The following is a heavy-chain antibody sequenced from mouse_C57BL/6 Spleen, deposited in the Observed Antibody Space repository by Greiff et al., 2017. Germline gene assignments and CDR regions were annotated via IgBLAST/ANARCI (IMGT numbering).Heavy chain of an antibody. Sequence: VQLQQSGPELVKPGASVKISCKASGYAFSSSWMNWVKQRPGKGLEWIGRIYPGDGDTNYNGKFKGKATLTADKSSSTDYMQLSSLTSEDSAVYFCARSYYGSSPYYFDYWGQGTTLTVSS. CDR2: IYPGDGDT. CDR3: ARSYYGSSPYYFDY. D-gene: IGHD1-1*01. J-gene: IGHJ2*01. V-gene: IGHV1-82*01. CDR1: GYAFSSSW.